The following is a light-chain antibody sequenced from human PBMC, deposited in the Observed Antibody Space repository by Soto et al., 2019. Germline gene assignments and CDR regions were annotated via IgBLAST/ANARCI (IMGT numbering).Light chain of an antibody. CDR2: WAS. Sequence: DIVVTQSPDFLAVSLGERATINCKSSQSVLYNSNNKNYLTWYQQKPGQPPKLLIYWASTRESGVPDRFSGSGSGTDFTLTISSLQAEDVAVYYCQQYYSDPWTFGQGTKVEIK. CDR1: QSVLYNSNNKNY. J-gene: IGKJ1*01. V-gene: IGKV4-1*01. CDR3: QQYYSDPWT.